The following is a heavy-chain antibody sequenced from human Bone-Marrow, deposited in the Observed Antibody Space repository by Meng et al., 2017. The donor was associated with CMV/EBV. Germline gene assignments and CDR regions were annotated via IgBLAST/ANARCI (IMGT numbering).Heavy chain of an antibody. Sequence: SVKVSCKASGGTFSSYAISWVRQAPGQGLEWMGGIIPIFGTVNYAQKFQGRVTITTDESTSTAYMELSSLRSEDTAVYSCARDPRFLGATHYYYYYGMDVWGHGTTVTVSS. CDR2: IIPIFGTV. CDR1: GGTFSSYA. D-gene: IGHD3-3*01. CDR3: ARDPRFLGATHYYYYYGMDV. V-gene: IGHV1-69*05. J-gene: IGHJ6*02.